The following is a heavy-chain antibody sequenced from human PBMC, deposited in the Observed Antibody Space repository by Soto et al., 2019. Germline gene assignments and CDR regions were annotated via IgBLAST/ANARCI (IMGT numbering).Heavy chain of an antibody. CDR2: FDPEDGET. D-gene: IGHD1-26*01. V-gene: IGHV1-24*01. CDR3: ATDRLSQAPWELELDY. Sequence: QVQLVQSGAEVKKPGASVRVSCKVSGYTLTELSMHWVRQAPGKGLEWMGGFDPEDGETIYAQKFQGRVTMTEDTSTDTAYMELSSLRSEDTAVYYCATDRLSQAPWELELDYWGQGTLVTVSS. CDR1: GYTLTELS. J-gene: IGHJ4*02.